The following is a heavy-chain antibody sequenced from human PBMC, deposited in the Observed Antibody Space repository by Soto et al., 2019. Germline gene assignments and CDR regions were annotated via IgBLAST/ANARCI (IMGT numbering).Heavy chain of an antibody. V-gene: IGHV4-59*02. CDR3: ASSPPAMVAPNI. CDR2: VYYSGIT. J-gene: IGHJ4*02. D-gene: IGHD5-18*01. CDR1: VGSVSSYS. Sequence: DTLSLTCTGSVGSVSSYSWTWVRQPPGKGLEWIGYVYYSGITHYNPSLKSRVTISLDTSKNQFSLKLTSVTAADTAMYFCASSPPAMVAPNIWGQGTLVTVSS.